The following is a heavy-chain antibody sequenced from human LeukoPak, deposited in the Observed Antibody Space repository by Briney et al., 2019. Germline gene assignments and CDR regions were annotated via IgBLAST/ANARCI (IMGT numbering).Heavy chain of an antibody. J-gene: IGHJ4*02. V-gene: IGHV3-7*01. CDR1: GFTFSSYW. D-gene: IGHD3-10*01. CDR2: IKQDGSEK. Sequence: GGSLRLSCAASGFTFSSYWMSWVRQAPGKGLEWVANIKQDGSEKYFLDSVKGRFTISRDNAKNSLYLQMNSLRAEDTAVYYCARDKERGDSYFNYWGQGTLVAVSS. CDR3: ARDKERGDSYFNY.